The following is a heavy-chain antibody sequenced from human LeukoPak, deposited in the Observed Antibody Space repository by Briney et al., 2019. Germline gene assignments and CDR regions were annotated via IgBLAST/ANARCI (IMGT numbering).Heavy chain of an antibody. D-gene: IGHD5-18*01. CDR2: ISAYNGNT. V-gene: IGHV1-18*01. CDR3: ARDRAGYSYGDPFDY. CDR1: GYTFTSYG. Sequence: ASVKVSCKASGYTFTSYGISWVRQAPGQGLESMGWISAYNGNTNYAQKLQGRVTMTTDTSTSTAYMELRSLRSDDTAVYYCARDRAGYSYGDPFDYWGQGTLVTVSS. J-gene: IGHJ4*02.